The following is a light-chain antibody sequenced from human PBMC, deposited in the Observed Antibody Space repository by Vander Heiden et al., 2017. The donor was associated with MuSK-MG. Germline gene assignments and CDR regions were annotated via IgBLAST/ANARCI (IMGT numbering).Light chain of an antibody. J-gene: IGKJ2*01. CDR2: SAS. Sequence: EIEMTQSPATLSLPPGERAALSCRASQGIHNNLAWYQQKPGQAPRLLIYSASTRATDIPARFSGSGSGTEFTLTISSLQAEDAAVYYCKQYDNCPPYTFGQGTKLEIK. CDR1: QGIHNN. CDR3: KQYDNCPPYT. V-gene: IGKV3D-15*01.